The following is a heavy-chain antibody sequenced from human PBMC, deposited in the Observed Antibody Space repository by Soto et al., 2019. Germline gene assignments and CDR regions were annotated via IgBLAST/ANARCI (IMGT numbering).Heavy chain of an antibody. Sequence: SETLSLTCTVSGGSISSGDYYWSWIRQPPGKGLEWIGYIYYSGSTYYSPSLKSRVTISEDTSKNQFSLKLRSVTAADTAVYYCAKYGDGGYALDVWGPGTTVTVSS. CDR2: IYYSGST. CDR3: AKYGDGGYALDV. D-gene: IGHD4-17*01. V-gene: IGHV4-30-4*01. CDR1: GGSISSGDYY. J-gene: IGHJ6*02.